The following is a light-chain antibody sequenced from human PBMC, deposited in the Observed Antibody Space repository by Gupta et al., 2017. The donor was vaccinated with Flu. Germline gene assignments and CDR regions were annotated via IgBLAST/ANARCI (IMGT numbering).Light chain of an antibody. J-gene: IGLJ2*01. CDR1: YSNIGYSS. Sequence: QSVLTQPPSASGTPGQRVPIPCTGSYSNIGYSSVPWYQQLPGAAPRLLFHNNDQRPSGVPSRFSASKSGISGALAISGLQPEDEADYYCASWDDNLSAVVFGGGTKLTVL. CDR3: ASWDDNLSAVV. CDR2: NND. V-gene: IGLV1-44*01.